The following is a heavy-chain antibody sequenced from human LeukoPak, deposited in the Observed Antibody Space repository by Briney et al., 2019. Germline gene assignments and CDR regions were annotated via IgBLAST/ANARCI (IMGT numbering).Heavy chain of an antibody. CDR2: IYYSGST. CDR1: GGSISSYY. V-gene: IGHV4-59*08. J-gene: IGHJ4*02. D-gene: IGHD1-26*01. CDR3: ARIGYSGSYYDY. Sequence: SETLSLTCTVSGGSISSYYWSWIRQPPGKGLEWIVYIYYSGSTNYNPSLKSRVTISVDTSKNQSSLKLSSVTAADTAVYYCARIGYSGSYYDYWGQGTLVTVSS.